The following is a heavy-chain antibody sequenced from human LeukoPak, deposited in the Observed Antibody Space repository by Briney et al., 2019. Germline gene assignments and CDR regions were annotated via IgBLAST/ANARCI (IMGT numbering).Heavy chain of an antibody. CDR3: ARAEWSLGGHDAFDI. Sequence: ASVKVSCKASGYTFTSYYIHWVRQAPGQGLEWMGIINPTGGSTIYAQRFQGRVTMTRDKSTSSVYMDLSTLKSEDTAVYYCARAEWSLGGHDAFDIWGQGTMVTVSS. V-gene: IGHV1-46*01. CDR2: INPTGGST. D-gene: IGHD3-3*01. CDR1: GYTFTSYY. J-gene: IGHJ3*02.